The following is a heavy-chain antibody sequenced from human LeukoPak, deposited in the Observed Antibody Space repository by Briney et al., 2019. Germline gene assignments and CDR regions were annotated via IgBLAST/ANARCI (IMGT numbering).Heavy chain of an antibody. Sequence: PSETLSLTCTVSGGSISSYYWIWIRQSPGKGLEWIGYMYNSGSTNYNPSLKSRLTVSVDTSKNQFSLKLSSVTAADTAVYYCARVLRGYNYGPFDYWGQGTLVTVSS. D-gene: IGHD5-18*01. CDR3: ARVLRGYNYGPFDY. V-gene: IGHV4-59*08. CDR2: MYNSGST. J-gene: IGHJ4*02. CDR1: GGSISSYY.